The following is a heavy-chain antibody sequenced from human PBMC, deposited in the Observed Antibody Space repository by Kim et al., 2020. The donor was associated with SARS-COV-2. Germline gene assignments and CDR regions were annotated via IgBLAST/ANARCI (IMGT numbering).Heavy chain of an antibody. CDR3: AMDPTAGGSYHWFDP. CDR1: GLSFTSYN. V-gene: IGHV3-21*01. CDR2: ISSSSSFI. J-gene: IGHJ5*02. D-gene: IGHD6-13*01. Sequence: GGSLRLSCAASGLSFTSYNMIWVRQAPGKGLEWVASISSSSSFIYYADSVKGRFTISRDNAKKSLYLQMNSLRVEDTAVYYCAMDPTAGGSYHWFDPWGQGTLVTASS.